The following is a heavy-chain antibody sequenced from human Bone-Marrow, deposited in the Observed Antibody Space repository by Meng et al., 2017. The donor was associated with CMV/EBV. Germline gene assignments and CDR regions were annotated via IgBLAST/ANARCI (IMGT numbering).Heavy chain of an antibody. Sequence: LRLSCTVSGGSVSSGIFYWSWIRQHPGKGLEWIGSIYYSGITYSNPSLKSRFTISLDTSMTQLSLKLSTVTAADTGMYYCARSKYNSSYGLTTHSDFDSWGQGTMVTVSS. V-gene: IGHV4-31*03. D-gene: IGHD6-6*01. J-gene: IGHJ4*02. CDR2: IYYSGIT. CDR1: GGSVSSGIFY. CDR3: ARSKYNSSYGLTTHSDFDS.